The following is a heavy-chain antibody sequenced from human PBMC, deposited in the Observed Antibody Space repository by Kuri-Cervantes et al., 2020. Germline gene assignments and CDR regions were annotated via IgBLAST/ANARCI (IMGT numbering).Heavy chain of an antibody. CDR2: INPSGGST. V-gene: IGHV1-46*01. D-gene: IGHD4-17*01. CDR3: ARSYGDYVNWFDP. J-gene: IGHJ5*02. CDR1: GYTFTNYY. Sequence: ASVKVSCKASGYTFTNYYMHWVRQAPGQGLEWMGIINPSGGSTTYARRFQGRVTMTRDTSTSTVYMELSSLRSEDTAVYYCARSYGDYVNWFDPWGQGTLVTVSS.